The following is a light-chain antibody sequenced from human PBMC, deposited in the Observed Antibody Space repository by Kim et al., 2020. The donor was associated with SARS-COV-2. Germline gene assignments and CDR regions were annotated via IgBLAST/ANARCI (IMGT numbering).Light chain of an antibody. CDR1: SGSVSTSYY. Sequence: QTVVTQEPSFSVSPGGTVTLTCGLSSGSVSTSYYPSWYQQTPGQAPRTLIYSTNTRSSGVPDRFSGTILGNKAALTITGAQADDESDYSCVLYMGSGISVFSGGTQLTVL. CDR3: VLYMGSGISV. V-gene: IGLV8-61*01. CDR2: STN. J-gene: IGLJ2*01.